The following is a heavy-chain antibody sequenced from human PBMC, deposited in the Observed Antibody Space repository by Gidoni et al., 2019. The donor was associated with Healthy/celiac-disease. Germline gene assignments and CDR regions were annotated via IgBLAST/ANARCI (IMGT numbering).Heavy chain of an antibody. J-gene: IGHJ6*04. CDR3: AREGLRAARPSRKPSPLGV. D-gene: IGHD6-6*01. Sequence: QVQLQQWGAGLLKPSETLSLTCAVYGGSFRGYYWGWIRQPPGKGLEWIGEINHSGSTNYNPSLKSRVTISVDTSKNQFSLKLSSVTAADTAVYYCAREGLRAARPSRKPSPLGVWGKGTTVTVSS. CDR1: GGSFRGYY. V-gene: IGHV4-34*01. CDR2: INHSGST.